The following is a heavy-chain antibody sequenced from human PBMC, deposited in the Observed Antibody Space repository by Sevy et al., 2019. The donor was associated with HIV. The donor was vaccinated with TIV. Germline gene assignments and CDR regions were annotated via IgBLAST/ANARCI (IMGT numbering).Heavy chain of an antibody. Sequence: GGSLRLSCAASGFTFSSYGMHRVRQAPGKGLEWVAVISYDGSNKYYADSVKGRFTISRDNSKNTLYLQMNSLRAEDTAVYYCAKDFGPSIAAAPGLYWGQGTLVTVSS. CDR3: AKDFGPSIAAAPGLY. D-gene: IGHD6-13*01. J-gene: IGHJ4*02. CDR1: GFTFSSYG. V-gene: IGHV3-30*18. CDR2: ISYDGSNK.